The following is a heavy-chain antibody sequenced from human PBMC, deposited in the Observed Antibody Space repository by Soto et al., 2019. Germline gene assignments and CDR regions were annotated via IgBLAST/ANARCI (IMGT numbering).Heavy chain of an antibody. Sequence: ASVKVSCKASGYTFTSYYMHWVRQAPGQGLERMGIINPSGGSTSYAQKFQGRVTMTRDTSTSTVYMELSSLRSEDTAVYYCARVPWGAAAKETFYYGMDVWGQGTTVTVSS. D-gene: IGHD6-13*01. CDR1: GYTFTSYY. J-gene: IGHJ6*02. CDR2: INPSGGST. CDR3: ARVPWGAAAKETFYYGMDV. V-gene: IGHV1-46*03.